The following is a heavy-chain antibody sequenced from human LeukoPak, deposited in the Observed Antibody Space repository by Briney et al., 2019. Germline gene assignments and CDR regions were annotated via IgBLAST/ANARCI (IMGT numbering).Heavy chain of an antibody. V-gene: IGHV4-34*01. CDR2: INHSGST. D-gene: IGHD3-22*01. Sequence: SETLSLTCAVYGGSFSGYYWSWIRQPPGKGLEWIGEINHSGSTNYNPSLKSRVPISVDTSKNQFSLKLSSVTAADTAVYYCARGLTYYYDSSGYYPRGWFDPWGQGTLVTVSS. CDR1: GGSFSGYY. CDR3: ARGLTYYYDSSGYYPRGWFDP. J-gene: IGHJ5*02.